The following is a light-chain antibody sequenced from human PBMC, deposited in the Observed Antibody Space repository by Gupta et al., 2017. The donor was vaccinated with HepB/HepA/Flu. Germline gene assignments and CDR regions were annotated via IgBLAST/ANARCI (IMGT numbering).Light chain of an antibody. Sequence: QSVLTHPPSASGTPAHRVTISCYGSSSKIGSNYVYWYQQLPGTAPKLLIDRNNQRPSGVPDRFSGSKSGTSATLAISGLRSEDEADYYCAAWDDSLSWVFGGGTKLTVL. CDR3: AAWDDSLSWV. CDR2: RNN. V-gene: IGLV1-47*01. CDR1: SSKIGSNY. J-gene: IGLJ3*02.